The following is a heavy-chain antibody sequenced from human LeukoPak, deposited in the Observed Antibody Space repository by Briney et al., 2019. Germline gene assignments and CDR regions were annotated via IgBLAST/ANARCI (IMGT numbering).Heavy chain of an antibody. D-gene: IGHD5-12*01. Sequence: SETLSLTCTVSGGSISSYYWSWIRQPAGKGLEWIGRIYTSGSTNYNPSLKSRVTMSVDTSKNQFSLKLSSVTAADTAVYYCARDSGYDGYYYYYGMDVWGQGTTVTVSS. J-gene: IGHJ6*02. V-gene: IGHV4-4*07. CDR2: IYTSGST. CDR3: ARDSGYDGYYYYYGMDV. CDR1: GGSISSYY.